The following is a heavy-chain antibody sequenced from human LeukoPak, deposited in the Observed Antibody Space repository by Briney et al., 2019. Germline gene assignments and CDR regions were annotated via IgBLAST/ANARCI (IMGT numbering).Heavy chain of an antibody. CDR2: IKEDGSEA. CDR1: GFTLGTYW. J-gene: IGHJ3*02. V-gene: IGHV3-7*02. D-gene: IGHD3-9*01. CDR3: AKTRYFDWFDAFDI. Sequence: GGSLRLSCAASGFTLGTYWMTWFRQTPRKGLEWAAAIKEDGSEAYYVDSVKGRFTISRDNAKNSLYLQMNSLRAEDTAVYYCAKTRYFDWFDAFDIWGQGTMVTVSS.